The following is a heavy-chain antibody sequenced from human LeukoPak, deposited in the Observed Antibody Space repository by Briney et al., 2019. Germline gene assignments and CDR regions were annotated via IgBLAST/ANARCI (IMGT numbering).Heavy chain of an antibody. CDR2: ISWNSDRT. CDR1: GFTFDDYA. J-gene: IGHJ4*02. Sequence: GRSLRLSCAASGFTFDDYAMHWVRQAPGKGLEWVSGISWNSDRTGYADSVKGRFTTSRDNAKNSLYLQMNSLRAEDMALYYCAKSQRKDQLLFGYYFDYWGQGTLVTVSS. V-gene: IGHV3-9*03. CDR3: AKSQRKDQLLFGYYFDY. D-gene: IGHD2-2*01.